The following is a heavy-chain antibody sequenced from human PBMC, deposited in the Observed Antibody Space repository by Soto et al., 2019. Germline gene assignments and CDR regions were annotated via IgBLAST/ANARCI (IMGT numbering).Heavy chain of an antibody. CDR2: IYNGIT. CDR3: ARAERPHDYSKFDY. V-gene: IGHV4-39*02. J-gene: IGHJ4*01. Sequence: QLQLQESGPGLVRPSGTVSLTCSVSGVSLSSTSYYWGWIRQPPGKRPEWIGSIYNGITYYNPSLTSRRTLPENTSKNQFSLQLTSVTAADTAVFYCARAERPHDYSKFDYWGRGMLVTVSS. CDR1: GVSLSSTSYY. D-gene: IGHD4-4*01.